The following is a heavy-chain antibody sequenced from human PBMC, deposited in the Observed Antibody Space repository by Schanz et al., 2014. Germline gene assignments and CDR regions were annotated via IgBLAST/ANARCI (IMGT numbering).Heavy chain of an antibody. Sequence: EVHLVESGGGLVQPGGSLRLSCAASGFTVSSNYMSWVRQAPGKGLEWVSVIYSGGSTYYADSVKGRFTISRDNSKNTRSLQMNSLRAEDTAVYYCARACCRQENHYYYTGMDVWGQGTTVTVSS. CDR3: ARACCRQENHYYYTGMDV. CDR1: GFTVSSNY. CDR2: IYSGGST. V-gene: IGHV3-53*01. D-gene: IGHD2-15*01. J-gene: IGHJ6*02.